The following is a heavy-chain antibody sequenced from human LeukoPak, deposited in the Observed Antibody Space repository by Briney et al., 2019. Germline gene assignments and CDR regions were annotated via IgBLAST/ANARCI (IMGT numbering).Heavy chain of an antibody. J-gene: IGHJ4*02. CDR1: GGSISSYY. Sequence: SETLSLTCTVSGGSISSYYWSWIRQPAGKGLEWIGRIYTSGSTNYNPSLKSRVTMSVDTSKNQFSLKLSSVTAADTAVYYCARHNYYYDSSGHIDYWGQGTLVTVSS. CDR2: IYTSGST. V-gene: IGHV4-4*07. D-gene: IGHD3-22*01. CDR3: ARHNYYYDSSGHIDY.